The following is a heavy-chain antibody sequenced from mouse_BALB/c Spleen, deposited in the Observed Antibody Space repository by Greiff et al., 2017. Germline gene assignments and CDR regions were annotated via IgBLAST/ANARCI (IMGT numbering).Heavy chain of an antibody. V-gene: IGHV4-1*02. CDR3: ARRYYGPAWFAY. D-gene: IGHD1-2*01. CDR2: INPDSSTI. Sequence: DVKLQESGGGLVQPGGSLKLSCAASGFYFSRYWMSWVRQAPGKGLEWIGEINPDSSTINYTPSLKDKFIISRDNAKNTLYLQMSKVRSEDTALYYCARRYYGPAWFAYWGQGTLVTVSA. CDR1: GFYFSRYW. J-gene: IGHJ3*01.